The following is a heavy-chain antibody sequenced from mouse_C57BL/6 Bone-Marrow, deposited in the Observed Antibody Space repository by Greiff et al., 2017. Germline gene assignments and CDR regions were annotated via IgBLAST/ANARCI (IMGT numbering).Heavy chain of an antibody. Sequence: QVQLKESGAELARPGASVKLSCKASGYTFTSYGISWVKQRTGQGLEWIGEIYPRSGNTNYNEKFKGKATLTADKSSSTAYMELRSLTSEDSAVYFCARSATSYYKAWFAYWGQGTLVTVSA. CDR1: GYTFTSYG. CDR2: IYPRSGNT. CDR3: ARSATSYYKAWFAY. D-gene: IGHD2-12*01. V-gene: IGHV1-81*01. J-gene: IGHJ3*01.